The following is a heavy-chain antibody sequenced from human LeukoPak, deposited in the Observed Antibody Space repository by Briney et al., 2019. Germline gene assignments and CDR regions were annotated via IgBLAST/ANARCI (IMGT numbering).Heavy chain of an antibody. CDR2: ISGSGGST. CDR3: AKSCRGGSCYPSYYYYGMDV. D-gene: IGHD2-15*01. Sequence: GGSLRLSCAASGFTFSSYAMSWVHQAPGKGLEWVSAISGSGGSTYYADSVKGRFTISRDNSKNTLYLQMNSLRAEDTAVYYCAKSCRGGSCYPSYYYYGMDVWGKGTTVTVSS. J-gene: IGHJ6*04. V-gene: IGHV3-23*01. CDR1: GFTFSSYA.